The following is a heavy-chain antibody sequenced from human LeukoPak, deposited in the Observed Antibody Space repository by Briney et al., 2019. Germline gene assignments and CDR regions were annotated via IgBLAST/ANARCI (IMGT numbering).Heavy chain of an antibody. Sequence: GGSLRLSCAASGFTFSSYAMTWVRQAPGKGLEWVSGISGSSIGTYYADSVKGRFTISRDNSKNTLNLQMTRLRAEDTAVYYCAKDGYCSGGSCSGIRLDYWGQGTLVTVSS. CDR2: ISGSSIGT. V-gene: IGHV3-23*01. J-gene: IGHJ4*02. CDR1: GFTFSSYA. CDR3: AKDGYCSGGSCSGIRLDY. D-gene: IGHD2-15*01.